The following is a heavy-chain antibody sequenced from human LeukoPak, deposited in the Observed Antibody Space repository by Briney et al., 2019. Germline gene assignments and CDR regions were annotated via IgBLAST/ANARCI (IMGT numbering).Heavy chain of an antibody. CDR3: ARRPSYNNHSKNPPGRFDY. Sequence: SETLSLTCTVSGGSISSSSYYWGWIRQPPGKGLEWIGSIYYSGSTYYNPSLKSRVTISVDTSKNQFSLKLSSVTAADTAVYYCARRPSYNNHSKNPPGRFDYWGQGTLVTVSS. V-gene: IGHV4-39*01. CDR1: GGSISSSSYY. J-gene: IGHJ4*02. D-gene: IGHD3-10*01. CDR2: IYYSGST.